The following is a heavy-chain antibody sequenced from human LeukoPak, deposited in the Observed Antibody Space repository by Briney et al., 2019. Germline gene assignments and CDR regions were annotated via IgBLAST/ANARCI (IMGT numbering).Heavy chain of an antibody. Sequence: GGSLRLSCTASGFTFSNAGMNWVRQAPGKGLEWVSSISSSSSYIYYADSVKGRFTISRDNAKNSLYLQMNSLRAEDTAVYYCARDEVGATPFDYWGQGTLVTVSS. CDR3: ARDEVGATPFDY. CDR1: GFTFSNAG. V-gene: IGHV3-21*01. CDR2: ISSSSSYI. D-gene: IGHD1-26*01. J-gene: IGHJ4*02.